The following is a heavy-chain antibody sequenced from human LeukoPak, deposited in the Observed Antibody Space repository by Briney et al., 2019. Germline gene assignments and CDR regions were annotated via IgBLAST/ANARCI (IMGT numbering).Heavy chain of an antibody. CDR1: GFTFSSYW. CDR3: ASSFSTVDY. J-gene: IGHJ4*02. Sequence: GGSLRLSCAASGFTFSSYWMHWVRQAPGKRLVWVSRISSDGSNTGYADSVKGRFTISRDNAKNTVYLQMNSLSAEDTAVYYCASSFSTVDYWGQGTLVTVSS. CDR2: ISSDGSNT. V-gene: IGHV3-74*01. D-gene: IGHD3/OR15-3a*01.